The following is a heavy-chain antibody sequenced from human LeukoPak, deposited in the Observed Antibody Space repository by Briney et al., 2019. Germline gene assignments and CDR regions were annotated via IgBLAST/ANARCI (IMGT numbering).Heavy chain of an antibody. CDR1: GYTFTSYD. Sequence: ASVKVSCKASGYTFTSYDINWVRQATGQGLEWMGWMNPNSGNTSYAQKFQVRVTMTRDMSTSTVYMELSSLRSEDTAVYYCARGPSEYSSSSDTFDVWGQGTMVTVSS. CDR3: ARGPSEYSSSSDTFDV. CDR2: MNPNSGNT. D-gene: IGHD6-6*01. J-gene: IGHJ3*01. V-gene: IGHV1-8*02.